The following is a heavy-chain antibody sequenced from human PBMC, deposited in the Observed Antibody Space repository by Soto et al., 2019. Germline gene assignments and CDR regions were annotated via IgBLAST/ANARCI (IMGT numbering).Heavy chain of an antibody. Sequence: PGGSLRLSCAASGFTFSSYSMNWVRQAPGKGLEWVSSISSSSSYIYYADSVKGRFTISRDNAKNSLYLQMNSLRAEDTAVYYCARDLYITPVTPNWFDPWGQGALVTVSS. CDR2: ISSSSSYI. J-gene: IGHJ5*02. CDR1: GFTFSSYS. V-gene: IGHV3-21*01. CDR3: ARDLYITPVTPNWFDP. D-gene: IGHD2-2*02.